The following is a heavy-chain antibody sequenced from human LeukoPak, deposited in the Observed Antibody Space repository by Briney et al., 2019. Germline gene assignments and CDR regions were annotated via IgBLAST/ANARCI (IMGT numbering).Heavy chain of an antibody. V-gene: IGHV3-11*01. D-gene: IGHD5-12*01. CDR1: GFTFSSYS. Sequence: PGGSLRLSCAASGFTFSSYSMSWIRQAAGKGLEWVAYISSSGSTIYYADSVKGRFTISRDNAKNSPYLQMNSLRAEDTAVYYCARGSGYDDAFDIWGQGTMVTVSS. CDR2: ISSSGSTI. J-gene: IGHJ3*02. CDR3: ARGSGYDDAFDI.